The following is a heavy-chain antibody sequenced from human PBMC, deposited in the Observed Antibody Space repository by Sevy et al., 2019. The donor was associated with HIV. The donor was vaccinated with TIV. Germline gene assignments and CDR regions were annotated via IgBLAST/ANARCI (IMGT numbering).Heavy chain of an antibody. CDR2: ISGNGGNT. CDR1: GFTFRSYG. Sequence: GGSLRLSCAASGFTFRSYGMHWVRQAPGKGPEYISAISGNGGNTYYASSVKGRFTISRDNSKNTLWLQMDSLRAEDMAVYYCARQGGASSYDYWGQGTLVTVSS. CDR3: ARQGGASSYDY. V-gene: IGHV3-64*01. J-gene: IGHJ4*02. D-gene: IGHD2-2*01.